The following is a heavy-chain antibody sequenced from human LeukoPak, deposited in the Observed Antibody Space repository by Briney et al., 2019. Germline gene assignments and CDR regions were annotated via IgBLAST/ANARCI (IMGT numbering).Heavy chain of an antibody. J-gene: IGHJ6*02. V-gene: IGHV3-7*03. CDR3: ARVPNSSGWFYYYYYGMDV. D-gene: IGHD6-19*01. CDR1: GFTFSSYW. Sequence: GGSLRLSCAASGFTFSSYWMSWVRQAPGKGLEWVAVIKQDGTEKYYVDSVKGRFTISRDNSKNTLYLQMNSLRAEDTAVYYCARVPNSSGWFYYYYYGMDVWGQGTTVTVSS. CDR2: IKQDGTEK.